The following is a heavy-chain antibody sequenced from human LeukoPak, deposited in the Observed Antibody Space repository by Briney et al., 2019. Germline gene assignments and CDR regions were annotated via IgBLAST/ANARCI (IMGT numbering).Heavy chain of an antibody. CDR3: ARAVAGTPIDY. CDR1: GYTFTSYY. Sequence: ASVKVSCKASGYTFTSYYMHWVRQAPGQGLEWMGIINPSGGSTSYAQKFQGRVTMTRDMSTSTAYMELRSLRSDDTAVYYCARAVAGTPIDYWGQGTLVTVSS. J-gene: IGHJ4*02. V-gene: IGHV1-46*01. CDR2: INPSGGST. D-gene: IGHD6-19*01.